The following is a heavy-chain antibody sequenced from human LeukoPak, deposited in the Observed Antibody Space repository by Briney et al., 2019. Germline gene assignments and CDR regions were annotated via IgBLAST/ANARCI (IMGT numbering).Heavy chain of an antibody. V-gene: IGHV1-18*01. CDR1: GYTFTSYG. D-gene: IGHD2-2*01. CDR3: ARDYSSIVVVPATFDP. CDR2: ISAYNGNT. J-gene: IGHJ5*02. Sequence: ASVKVSCKASGYTFTSYGISWVRQAPGQGLEWMGWISAYNGNTNYAQKLQGRVTMTTDTSTSTAYMELSSLRSEDTAVYYCARDYSSIVVVPATFDPWGQGTLVTVSS.